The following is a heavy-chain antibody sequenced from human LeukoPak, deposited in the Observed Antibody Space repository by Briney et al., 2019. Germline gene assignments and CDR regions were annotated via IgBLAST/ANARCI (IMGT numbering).Heavy chain of an antibody. J-gene: IGHJ4*02. Sequence: PGGSLRLSCVASGFTFGKYWMSWVRQAPGKGLEWVGLIKRKTDDGTTDYAAPEKGRFTISRDDSKNTLYLQMNSLKTEDTAVYYCTTQSGAWNFDYWGQGTLVTVSS. CDR1: GFTFGKYW. V-gene: IGHV3-15*01. D-gene: IGHD1-1*01. CDR2: IKRKTDDGTT. CDR3: TTQSGAWNFDY.